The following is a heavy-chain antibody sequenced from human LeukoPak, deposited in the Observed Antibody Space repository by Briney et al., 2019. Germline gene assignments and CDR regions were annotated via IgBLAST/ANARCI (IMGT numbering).Heavy chain of an antibody. CDR3: EGGRVLRYFDWLFWFDP. J-gene: IGHJ5*02. V-gene: IGHV4-34*01. Sequence: PSETLSLTCAVYGGSFSGYYWSWIRQPPGKGLEWIGEINHSGSTNYNPSLKSRVTISVDTSKNQFSLKLSSVTAADTAVYYCEGGRVLRYFDWLFWFDPWGQGTLVTVSS. CDR1: GGSFSGYY. CDR2: INHSGST. D-gene: IGHD3-9*01.